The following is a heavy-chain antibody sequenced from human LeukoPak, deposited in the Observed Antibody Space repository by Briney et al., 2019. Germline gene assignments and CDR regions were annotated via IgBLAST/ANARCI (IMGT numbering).Heavy chain of an antibody. J-gene: IGHJ3*02. CDR2: IKQDGSEK. CDR3: ARDGMGYSDAFDI. Sequence: GGSLRLSCAASGFTFSSYWMSWVRQAPGKGLEWVANIKQDGSEKYYVDSVKGRFTISRDDAKNSLYLQMNSLRAEDTAVYYCARDGMGYSDAFDIWGQGTMVTVSS. V-gene: IGHV3-7*01. CDR1: GFTFSSYW. D-gene: IGHD3-22*01.